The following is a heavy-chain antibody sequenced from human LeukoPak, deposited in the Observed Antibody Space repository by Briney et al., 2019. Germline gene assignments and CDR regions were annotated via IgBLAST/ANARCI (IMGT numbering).Heavy chain of an antibody. V-gene: IGHV4-59*08. D-gene: IGHD6-6*01. CDR3: ARSEYSSSSGHFDY. J-gene: IGHJ4*02. CDR2: IYFSGST. CDR1: GGSISSYY. Sequence: PSETLSLTCTVSGGSISSYYWSWIRQPPGKGLERIGYIYFSGSTDYNPSLKSRVTISVDTSKNQFSLKLSSVTAADTAVYYCARSEYSSSSGHFDYWGQGTLVTVSS.